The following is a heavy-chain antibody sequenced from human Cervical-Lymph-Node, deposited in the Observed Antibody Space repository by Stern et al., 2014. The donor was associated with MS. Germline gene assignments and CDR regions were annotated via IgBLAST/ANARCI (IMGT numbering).Heavy chain of an antibody. Sequence: QLQLQESGPGLVKPSQTLSLTCAVTGGSISSADYYWSWIRQSPGKCLGWVVYIHNSGTTYYNPSLKIRVTISVDTSKNQFSLKLRSVTAADTAVYYCSRDADGYSLVFGYWGRGTLVTVSS. J-gene: IGHJ4*02. CDR1: GGSISSADYY. CDR2: IHNSGTT. CDR3: SRDADGYSLVFGY. V-gene: IGHV4-30-4*01. D-gene: IGHD5-24*01.